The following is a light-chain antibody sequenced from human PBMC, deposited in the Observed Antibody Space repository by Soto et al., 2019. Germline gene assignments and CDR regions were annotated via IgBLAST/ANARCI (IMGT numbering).Light chain of an antibody. V-gene: IGKV4-1*01. CDR3: QQHYGPPPVT. J-gene: IGKJ2*01. CDR1: QSVLYSSNNRNY. CDR2: WAS. Sequence: DIVMTQSPDSLAVSLGERATINCKSSQSVLYSSNNRNYLAWYQQKPGQPPKLLIYWASTRESGVPDRFSGSGSGTDFTLTISSLQSEDVAVYYCQQHYGPPPVTFGQGTKLEIK.